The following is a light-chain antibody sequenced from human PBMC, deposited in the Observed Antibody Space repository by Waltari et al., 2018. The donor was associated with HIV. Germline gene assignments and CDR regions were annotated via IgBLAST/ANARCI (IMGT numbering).Light chain of an antibody. V-gene: IGKV3-15*01. Sequence: EIVMTQSPATLSVSPGERATLSCRASQSVSRNLDWYQQKPGQAPRLLIYGASTRATGIPARFSGSGSGTEFTLTISSLQSEDFAVYYCQQYNNWPPYTFGQGTKLEIK. CDR1: QSVSRN. J-gene: IGKJ2*01. CDR2: GAS. CDR3: QQYNNWPPYT.